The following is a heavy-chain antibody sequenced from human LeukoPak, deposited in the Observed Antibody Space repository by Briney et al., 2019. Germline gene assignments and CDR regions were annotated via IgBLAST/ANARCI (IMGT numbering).Heavy chain of an antibody. CDR2: IYYSGST. CDR3: AGDNTSYYYDSSGYHFDY. V-gene: IGHV4-39*07. D-gene: IGHD3-22*01. Sequence: SETLSLTCTVSGGSISSSSYYWGWIRQPPGKGLEWIGSIYYSGSTYYNPSLKSRVTISVDTSKNQFSLKLSSVTAADTAVYYCAGDNTSYYYDSSGYHFDYWGQGTLVTVSS. CDR1: GGSISSSSYY. J-gene: IGHJ4*02.